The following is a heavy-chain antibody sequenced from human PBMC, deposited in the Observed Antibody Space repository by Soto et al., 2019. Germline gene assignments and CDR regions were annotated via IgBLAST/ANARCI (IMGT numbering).Heavy chain of an antibody. CDR3: ARGPRRYYHGSGSSYYYYYGMDV. CDR1: GGSLSGYY. D-gene: IGHD3-10*01. CDR2: INHRGST. J-gene: IGHJ6*02. V-gene: IGHV4-34*01. Sequence: PSETLSLTCAVYGGSLSGYYWSWIRQPPGKGLEWIEEINHRGSTNYNPSLKSRVTISVDTSKNQFSLKLSSVTAADTAVCYCARGPRRYYHGSGSSYYYYYGMDVWSQGTTVTVSS.